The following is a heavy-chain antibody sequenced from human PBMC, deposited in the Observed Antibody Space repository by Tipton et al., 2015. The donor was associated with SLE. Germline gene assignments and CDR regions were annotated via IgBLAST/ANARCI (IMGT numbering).Heavy chain of an antibody. Sequence: TLSLTCTVSGGSFSGYYWIWIRQPPGKGLEWIGEINHSGSTNYNPSLKSRVSISADTSRNQFSLKLSSVTAADTAVYYCARTLYGDYAYYFYYIDVWGKGTTVTVSS. CDR1: GGSFSGYY. J-gene: IGHJ6*03. CDR3: ARTLYGDYAYYFYYIDV. CDR2: INHSGST. D-gene: IGHD4-17*01. V-gene: IGHV4-34*01.